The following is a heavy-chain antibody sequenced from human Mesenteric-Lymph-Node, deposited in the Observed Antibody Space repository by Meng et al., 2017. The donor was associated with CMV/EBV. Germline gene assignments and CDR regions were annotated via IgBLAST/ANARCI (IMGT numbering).Heavy chain of an antibody. J-gene: IGHJ4*02. D-gene: IGHD6-19*01. Sequence: SLAAPGFTLSSYAMSWVRQAPGKGLEWLSTISGSGGSTYYADSVKGRFTISRDNSKNTLSLQMNSLRVEDTALYFCVTEVAVAGFYYWGQGTLVTVSS. CDR2: ISGSGGST. CDR1: GFTLSSYA. V-gene: IGHV3-23*01. CDR3: VTEVAVAGFYY.